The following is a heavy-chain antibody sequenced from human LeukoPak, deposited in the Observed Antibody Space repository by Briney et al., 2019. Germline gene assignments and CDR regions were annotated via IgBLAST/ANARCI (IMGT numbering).Heavy chain of an antibody. J-gene: IGHJ6*03. D-gene: IGHD1-26*01. CDR3: ARTGGRGLGYYYMDV. V-gene: IGHV4-59*08. CDR1: GGSISSYY. Sequence: SETLSLTCTVSGGSISSYYWSWIRQPPGKGLEWIGSIYHSGSTYYNPSLKSRVTISVDTSKNQFSLKLSSVTAADTAVYYCARTGGRGLGYYYMDVWGKGTTVTVSS. CDR2: IYHSGST.